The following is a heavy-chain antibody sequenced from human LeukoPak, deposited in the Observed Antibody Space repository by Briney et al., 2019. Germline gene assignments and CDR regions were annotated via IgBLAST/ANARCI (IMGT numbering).Heavy chain of an antibody. Sequence: PGGSLRLSCAASGFTFSSYSMNWVRQAPGKGLEWVSYISSSSSTIYYADSVKGRFTISRDNAKNSLYLQMNSLRDEDTAVYYCARDSPLPGIAVAGTAGGDYWGQGTLVTASS. CDR1: GFTFSSYS. D-gene: IGHD6-19*01. J-gene: IGHJ4*02. V-gene: IGHV3-48*02. CDR2: ISSSSSTI. CDR3: ARDSPLPGIAVAGTAGGDY.